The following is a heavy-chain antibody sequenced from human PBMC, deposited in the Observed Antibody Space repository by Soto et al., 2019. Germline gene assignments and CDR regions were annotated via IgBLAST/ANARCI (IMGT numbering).Heavy chain of an antibody. Sequence: QVQLVQSGAEVKKPGSSVKVSCTASGANFGNYAMSWVRQAPGQGLEWMGGLIPIYRSPKYAQKFLGRVTLSADESTRTAYLELSSLTSEDTAVYYCARAGQSSGYSLGHFYYWGPGTQVTVSS. V-gene: IGHV1-69*01. D-gene: IGHD3-22*01. J-gene: IGHJ4*02. CDR2: LIPIYRSP. CDR3: ARAGQSSGYSLGHFYY. CDR1: GANFGNYA.